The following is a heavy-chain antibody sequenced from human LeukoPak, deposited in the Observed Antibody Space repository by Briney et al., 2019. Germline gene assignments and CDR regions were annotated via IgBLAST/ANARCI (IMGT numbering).Heavy chain of an antibody. Sequence: SETLSLTCTVSGGSISSYYWSWIRQPPGKGLEWIGYIYYSGTTNYKPSLKSRVTISVDKSKNQFSLKLSSVTAADTAVYYCARGNDILTGYYPLDYWGQGTLVTVSS. CDR2: IYYSGTT. CDR1: GGSISSYY. V-gene: IGHV4-59*01. CDR3: ARGNDILTGYYPLDY. D-gene: IGHD3-9*01. J-gene: IGHJ4*02.